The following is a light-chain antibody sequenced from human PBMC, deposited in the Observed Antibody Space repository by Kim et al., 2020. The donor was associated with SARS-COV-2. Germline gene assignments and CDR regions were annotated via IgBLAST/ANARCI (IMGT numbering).Light chain of an antibody. V-gene: IGLV1-51*01. Sequence: GQEGTLSWSGRTSNIGSYSVAWYQHLPRTAPNTPSYDNHKRPSGIPDRFSGSKSGTSAILDITGLQTGDEADYYCETWDSSMSAWVFGGGTQLTVL. CDR2: DNH. CDR3: ETWDSSMSAWV. CDR1: TSNIGSYS. J-gene: IGLJ3*02.